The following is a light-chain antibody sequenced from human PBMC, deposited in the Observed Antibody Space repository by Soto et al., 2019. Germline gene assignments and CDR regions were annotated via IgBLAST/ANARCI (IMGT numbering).Light chain of an antibody. CDR2: DNN. J-gene: IGLJ2*01. CDR3: VAWDTSLTTTVL. CDR1: SSNIENNF. Sequence: QSVLTQPPSVSAAPGQKVTISCSGSSSNIENNFVSWYQQLPGTAPKLLIFDNNKRPSGIPDRFSGSKSGTSATLGITGLQTGDEDDYYCVAWDTSLTTTVLFGGGTKLTVL. V-gene: IGLV1-51*01.